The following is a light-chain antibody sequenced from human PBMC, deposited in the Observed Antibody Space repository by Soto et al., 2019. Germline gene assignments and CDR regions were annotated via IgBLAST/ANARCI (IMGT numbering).Light chain of an antibody. Sequence: EVVLTQSPGTLSLSPGERATLSCRASQIVTINSLAWYQQKPGQPPRLLIYAASTRASAIPDRFSGSGAGTDFTLTISRLQPEDFALYYCQQYGDSPFTFGPGTRVDVK. V-gene: IGKV3-20*01. CDR3: QQYGDSPFT. J-gene: IGKJ3*01. CDR2: AAS. CDR1: QIVTINS.